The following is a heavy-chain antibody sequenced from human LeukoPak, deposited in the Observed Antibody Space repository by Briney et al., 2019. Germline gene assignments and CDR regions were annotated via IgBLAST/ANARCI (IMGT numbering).Heavy chain of an antibody. Sequence: PGGSLRLSCAASGFTFSNSAMSWVRQGPGKGLEWVSGISGSSGSNTYYADSVKGRFTIFRDNSKNTLYLQMNSLRAADTAIYYCAEEIAAIGLPAVDYWGQGTLVTVSS. J-gene: IGHJ4*02. CDR1: GFTFSNSA. V-gene: IGHV3-23*01. D-gene: IGHD6-13*01. CDR2: ISGSSGSNT. CDR3: AEEIAAIGLPAVDY.